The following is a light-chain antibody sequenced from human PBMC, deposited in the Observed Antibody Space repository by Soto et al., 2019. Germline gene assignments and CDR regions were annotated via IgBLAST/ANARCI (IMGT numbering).Light chain of an antibody. CDR1: SSNVGGYKF. J-gene: IGLJ2*01. Sequence: QSALTQPASVSGSPGQSITISCTGTSSNVGGYKFVSWYQQRPGKAPKLMIYEVSNRPSGVSNRFSGSKSGNTASLTISGLQAEDEADYYCSSYTNTGAYVAFGGGTKLTVL. V-gene: IGLV2-14*01. CDR3: SSYTNTGAYVA. CDR2: EVS.